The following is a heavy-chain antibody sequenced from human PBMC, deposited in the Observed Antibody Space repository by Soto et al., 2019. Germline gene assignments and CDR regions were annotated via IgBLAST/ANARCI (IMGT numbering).Heavy chain of an antibody. J-gene: IGHJ5*01. Sequence: LRLSCAASGFTFSSYAMHWVRQAPGKGLEYVSAISSNGGSTYYANSVKGRFTISRDNSKNTLYLQMGSLRAEDMAVYYCARDRXXDPRXQGTXVTVSS. CDR2: ISSNGGST. CDR1: GFTFSSYA. V-gene: IGHV3-64*01. CDR3: ARDRXXDP.